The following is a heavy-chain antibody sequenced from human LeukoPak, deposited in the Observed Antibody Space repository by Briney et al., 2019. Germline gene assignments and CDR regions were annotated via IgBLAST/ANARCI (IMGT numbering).Heavy chain of an antibody. CDR2: INPSGGST. CDR3: AIGVYSSSWYGDY. Sequence: ASVKVSCKASGGTFSSYAISWVRQAPGQGLEWMGGINPSGGSTSYAQKFQGRLTMTRDTSTSTVYMELSSLRSEDTAVYYCAIGVYSSSWYGDYWGQGTLVTVSS. D-gene: IGHD6-13*01. J-gene: IGHJ4*02. V-gene: IGHV1-46*01. CDR1: GGTFSSYA.